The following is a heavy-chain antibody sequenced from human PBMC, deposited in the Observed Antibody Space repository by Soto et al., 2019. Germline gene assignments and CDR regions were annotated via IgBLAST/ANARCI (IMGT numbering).Heavy chain of an antibody. D-gene: IGHD1-1*01. V-gene: IGHV1-8*01. CDR2: MNPNTGNS. Sequence: ASVKVSCKASGYTFTSYDIYWVRQATGQGLECMGWMNPNTGNSGYAQKFQGRVTMTSDTSISTAHMELSGLRSDDTAVYYCARRAETNGWNGFGADKYYFDFWGQGTLVTVSS. CDR1: GYTFTSYD. J-gene: IGHJ4*02. CDR3: ARRAETNGWNGFGADKYYFDF.